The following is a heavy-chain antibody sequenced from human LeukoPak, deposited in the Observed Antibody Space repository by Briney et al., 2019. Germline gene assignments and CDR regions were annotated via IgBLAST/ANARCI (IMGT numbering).Heavy chain of an antibody. V-gene: IGHV3-23*01. J-gene: IGHJ3*02. CDR3: AKRFSSGWRYAFDI. CDR2: ISDSGGST. CDR1: GFTFSSYS. Sequence: GGSLRLSCAASGFTFSSYSMNWVRQAPGKGLEWISVISDSGGSTYYADSVKGRFTISRDNSKNTLFLQMNSLRAEDTAIYYCAKRFSSGWRYAFDIWGQGTMVTVSS. D-gene: IGHD6-19*01.